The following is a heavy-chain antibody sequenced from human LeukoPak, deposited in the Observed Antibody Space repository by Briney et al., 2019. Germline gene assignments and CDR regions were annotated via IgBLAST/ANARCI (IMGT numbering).Heavy chain of an antibody. D-gene: IGHD1-14*01. V-gene: IGHV3-23*01. Sequence: PGGSLRLSCAASGFTFSSYAMSWVRQAPGKGLEWVSAISGSGGSTYYADSVKGRFTISRDNSKNTLYLQMNSLRAEDTAVYYCAKDRLGQKPRYYYYYYGMDVWGQGTTVTVSS. CDR3: AKDRLGQKPRYYYYYYGMDV. CDR1: GFTFSSYA. CDR2: ISGSGGST. J-gene: IGHJ6*02.